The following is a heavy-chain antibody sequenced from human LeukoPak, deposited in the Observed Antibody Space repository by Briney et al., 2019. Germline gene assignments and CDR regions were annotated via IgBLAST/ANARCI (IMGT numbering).Heavy chain of an antibody. V-gene: IGHV3-43*01. Sequence: GGSLRLSCAASGFTYDHYTMHWVRQAPGKGLEWVSLISWNGVSTYYADSVEGRFTISRDNSKNSLYLQMNSLTIEDTALYYCVKHGFGGHPRGTYNYYMDFWGKGTTVTVSS. J-gene: IGHJ6*03. CDR2: ISWNGVST. CDR3: VKHGFGGHPRGTYNYYMDF. D-gene: IGHD1-1*01. CDR1: GFTYDHYT.